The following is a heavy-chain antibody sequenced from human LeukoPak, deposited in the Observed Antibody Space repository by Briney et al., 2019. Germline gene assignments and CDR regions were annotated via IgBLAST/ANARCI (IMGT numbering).Heavy chain of an antibody. V-gene: IGHV4-34*01. CDR2: INHSGST. D-gene: IGHD1-7*01. J-gene: IGHJ5*02. CDR3: ARGQLGWNFLSVWFDP. Sequence: SETLSLTCAVYGGSFSGYYWSWIRQPPGKGLEWIGEINHSGSTNYNPSLKSRVTISVDTSKNQFSLKLSSVTAADTAVYYCARGQLGWNFLSVWFDPWGQGTLATVSS. CDR1: GGSFSGYY.